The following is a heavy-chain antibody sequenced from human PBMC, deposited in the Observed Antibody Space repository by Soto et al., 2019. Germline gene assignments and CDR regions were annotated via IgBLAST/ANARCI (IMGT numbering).Heavy chain of an antibody. J-gene: IGHJ5*02. CDR2: ISSSSSYI. CDR3: ASLSNSDIVLVPAAIPRLDP. V-gene: IGHV3-21*01. Sequence: GGSLRLSCAASGFTFSSYSMNWVRQAPGKGLEWVSSISSSSSYIYYADSVKGRFTISRDNAKNSLYLQMNSLRAEDTAVYYCASLSNSDIVLVPAAIPRLDPWGQGTLVTVSS. CDR1: GFTFSSYS. D-gene: IGHD2-2*01.